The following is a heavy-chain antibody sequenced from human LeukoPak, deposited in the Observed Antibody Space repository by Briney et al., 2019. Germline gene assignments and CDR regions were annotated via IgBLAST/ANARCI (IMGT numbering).Heavy chain of an antibody. J-gene: IGHJ4*02. D-gene: IGHD1-1*01. Sequence: GASVKVSCKASGYTFTNYHINWVRQATGQGLEWMGWMNPNNGDSGYAQKFQGRVTITRDTSISTSYMELRSLRSDDTAVYFCARTTSFTASGYDYWGQGTLVTDSS. V-gene: IGHV1-8*03. CDR1: GYTFTNYH. CDR3: ARTTSFTASGYDY. CDR2: MNPNNGDS.